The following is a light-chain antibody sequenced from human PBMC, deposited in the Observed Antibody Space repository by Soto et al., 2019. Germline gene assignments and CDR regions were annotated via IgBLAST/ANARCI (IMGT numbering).Light chain of an antibody. Sequence: QPVLTQPPSASGTPGQRVTISCSGSSSNIGSNYVYWYQQLPGTVPQLLIYRNSERPSGVSDRFSGSKSGTSASLAISGLRAEDEADYYCAAWDDSLSGVVFGGGTKLTVL. V-gene: IGLV1-47*01. CDR2: RNS. J-gene: IGLJ2*01. CDR3: AAWDDSLSGVV. CDR1: SSNIGSNY.